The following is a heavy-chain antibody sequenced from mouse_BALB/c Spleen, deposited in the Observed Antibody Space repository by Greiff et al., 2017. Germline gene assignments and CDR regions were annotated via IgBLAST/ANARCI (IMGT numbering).Heavy chain of an antibody. J-gene: IGHJ4*01. D-gene: IGHD1-2*01. CDR2: IDTSDSYT. CDR1: GYTFTDYW. V-gene: IGHV1-69*01. Sequence: QVQLQQPGAELVMPGASVKMSCKASGYTFTDYWMHWVKQRPGQGLEWIGAIDTSDSYTSYNQKFKGKATLTVDESSSTAYMQLSSLTSEDSAVYYCARSSYGDAMDYWGQGTSVTVSS. CDR3: ARSSYGDAMDY.